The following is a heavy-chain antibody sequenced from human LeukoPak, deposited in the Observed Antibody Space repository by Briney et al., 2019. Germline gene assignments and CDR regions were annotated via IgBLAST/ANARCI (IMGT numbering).Heavy chain of an antibody. D-gene: IGHD3-3*01. Sequence: ASVKVSCKASGYTFTSYGISWVRQAPGQGLEWMGWINPNSGGTNYAQKFQGRVTMTRDTSISTAYMELSRLRSDDTAVYYCARELTIFGVVIFDYWGQGTLVTVSS. CDR1: GYTFTSYG. J-gene: IGHJ4*02. V-gene: IGHV1-2*02. CDR2: INPNSGGT. CDR3: ARELTIFGVVIFDY.